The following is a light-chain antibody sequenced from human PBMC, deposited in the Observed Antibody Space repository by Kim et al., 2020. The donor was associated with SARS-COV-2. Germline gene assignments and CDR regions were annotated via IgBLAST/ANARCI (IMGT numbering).Light chain of an antibody. CDR2: DAS. Sequence: PGERATLSCRASQSVSSYLAWYQQKPGQAPRLLIYDASNRATGIPARFSGSGSGTDFTLTISSLEPEDFAVYYCQERSNWPPVTFGQGTKVDIK. CDR1: QSVSSY. V-gene: IGKV3-11*01. CDR3: QERSNWPPVT. J-gene: IGKJ1*01.